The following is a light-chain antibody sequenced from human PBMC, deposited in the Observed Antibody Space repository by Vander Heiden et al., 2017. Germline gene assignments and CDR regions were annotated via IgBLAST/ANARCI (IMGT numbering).Light chain of an antibody. Sequence: QSALTQPRSVSGSPGQSVTISCTGTSSDVGGYNYVSCYQHHPGKAPKLMIYDVSKRPSGVPDRFSGSKSGNTASLTISGPQAEDEADYYCYSYAGLAKHMIFGGGTKLTVL. V-gene: IGLV2-11*01. CDR2: DVS. J-gene: IGLJ2*01. CDR1: SSDVGGYNY. CDR3: YSYAGLAKHMI.